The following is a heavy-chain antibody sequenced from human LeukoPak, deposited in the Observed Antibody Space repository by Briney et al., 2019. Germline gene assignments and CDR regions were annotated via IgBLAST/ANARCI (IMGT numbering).Heavy chain of an antibody. CDR3: VKSLVGHTCGY. D-gene: IGHD1-26*01. V-gene: IGHV3-30*18. Sequence: GGSLRLSCAASGFSFSGYGMHWVRQAPGKGLEWLAVISYDASDEYYADSVKGRFTISRDNSKNMMYLQMISLRAEDTAVYYCVKSLVGHTCGYWGQGTLVTVST. CDR1: GFSFSGYG. CDR2: ISYDASDE. J-gene: IGHJ4*02.